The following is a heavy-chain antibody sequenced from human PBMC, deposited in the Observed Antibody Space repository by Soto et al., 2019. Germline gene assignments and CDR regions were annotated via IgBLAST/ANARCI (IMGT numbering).Heavy chain of an antibody. V-gene: IGHV4-61*01. CDR2: IYYSGST. D-gene: IGHD3-9*01. CDR1: GGSVSSGSSY. J-gene: IGHJ4*02. CDR3: ARQGDILTGYHYYFDY. Sequence: WETLSLTCTVSGGSVSSGSSYWSWIRQPPGKGPEWFGYIYYSGSTNYNPSLKSRVTISVDTSKNQFSLKLYSVTAADTAVYYCARQGDILTGYHYYFDYWGPGTLVTVS.